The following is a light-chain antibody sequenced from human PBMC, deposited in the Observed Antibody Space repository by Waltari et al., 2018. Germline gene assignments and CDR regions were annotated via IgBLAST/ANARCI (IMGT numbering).Light chain of an antibody. V-gene: IGKV2-28*01. J-gene: IGKJ5*01. CDR2: FAS. CDR1: QSLQHRNGYNY. CDR3: MQSLQNSVT. Sequence: DILMTQSPVSLSVTPGEPASISCTSSQSLQHRNGYNYLDWYLQKPGLSPQLLISFASYRASGVPDRFSGSGSVTDFTLRISRVEAEDVGVYYCMQSLQNSVTFGQGTRLEIK.